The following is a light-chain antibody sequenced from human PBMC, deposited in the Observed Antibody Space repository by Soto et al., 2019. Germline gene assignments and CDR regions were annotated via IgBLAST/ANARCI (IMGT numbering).Light chain of an antibody. CDR2: EVS. Sequence: QSALTQPPSASGSPGQSVTITCSGTSSDVGEENYVSWYQQHPGKVPKLILYEVSKRPSGVPDRFSGSRSGNTASLTVSGLQAEDEADYYCSSFAGSPVLFGGGTQLTVL. V-gene: IGLV2-8*01. CDR1: SSDVGEENY. CDR3: SSFAGSPVL. J-gene: IGLJ2*01.